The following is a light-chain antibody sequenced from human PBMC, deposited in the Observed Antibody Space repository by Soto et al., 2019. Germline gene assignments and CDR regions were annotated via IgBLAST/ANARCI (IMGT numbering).Light chain of an antibody. CDR3: QQYNSNSLLT. Sequence: DFQMTQSPSSLSASVGDRVTITCRASQSFSTYLAWYQQKPGKVPKLLISGISTLQSGVPSRFSGSGSGTEFTLTVSSLQPEDFATYYCQQYNSNSLLTLGGGTKVDIK. CDR1: QSFSTY. J-gene: IGKJ4*01. V-gene: IGKV1-27*01. CDR2: GIS.